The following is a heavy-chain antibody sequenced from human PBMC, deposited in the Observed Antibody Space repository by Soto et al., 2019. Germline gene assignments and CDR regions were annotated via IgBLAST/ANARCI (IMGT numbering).Heavy chain of an antibody. CDR3: ARDLPDSSSWYYYYYGMDV. J-gene: IGHJ6*02. CDR2: ISAYNGNT. V-gene: IGHV1-18*01. CDR1: GYTFTSYG. Sequence: QVQLVQSGAEVKKPGASVKVSCKASGYTFTSYGISWVRQAPGQGLEWMGWISAYNGNTNYAQKLQGRVTMTTDTSTSTASMELRGLRSDDTAVYYCARDLPDSSSWYYYYYGMDVWGQGTTVTVSS. D-gene: IGHD6-13*01.